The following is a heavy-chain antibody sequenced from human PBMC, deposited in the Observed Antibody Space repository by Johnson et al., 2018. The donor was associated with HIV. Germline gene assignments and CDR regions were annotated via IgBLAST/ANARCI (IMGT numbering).Heavy chain of an antibody. D-gene: IGHD1-26*01. CDR1: GFTFSSYA. J-gene: IGHJ3*02. CDR3: AKDMAPSGSYHRPLPGSFDI. V-gene: IGHV3-30-3*01. Sequence: QVQLVESGGGVVQPGRSLRLSCAASGFTFSSYAMHWVRQAPGKGLEWVAVISYDGSNKYYADSVKGRFTISRDNAKNSLYLQMNSLSAEDTAVYFCAKDMAPSGSYHRPLPGSFDIWGQGTMVTVSS. CDR2: ISYDGSNK.